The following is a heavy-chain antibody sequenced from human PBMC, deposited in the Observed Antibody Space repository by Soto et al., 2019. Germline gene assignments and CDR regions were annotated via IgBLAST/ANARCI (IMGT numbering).Heavy chain of an antibody. CDR1: GGSISGSSYY. Sequence: SETLSLTCTVSGGSISGSSYYWSWIRHHPGKGLEWIGYIYYSGSTYYNPSLKSRVTISVDTSKNQFSLKLSSVTAADTAVYYCASPKIAFYNWFDPWGQGTLVTVSS. V-gene: IGHV4-31*03. CDR2: IYYSGST. CDR3: ASPKIAFYNWFDP. J-gene: IGHJ5*02. D-gene: IGHD3-3*02.